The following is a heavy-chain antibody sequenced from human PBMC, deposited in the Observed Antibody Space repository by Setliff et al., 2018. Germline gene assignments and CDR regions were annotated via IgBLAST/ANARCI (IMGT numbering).Heavy chain of an antibody. J-gene: IGHJ4*02. V-gene: IGHV3-7*01. CDR3: FGAGTCSY. CDR2: INPDGSEK. D-gene: IGHD3-10*01. CDR1: GFTYKNDW. Sequence: GGSLRLSCGASGFTYKNDWVSWVRQAPGKGLEWLASINPDGSEKYYVDSVKGRFTISRDNARNSLSLQMNSLRTEDTAVYYCFGAGTCSYWGQGTLVT.